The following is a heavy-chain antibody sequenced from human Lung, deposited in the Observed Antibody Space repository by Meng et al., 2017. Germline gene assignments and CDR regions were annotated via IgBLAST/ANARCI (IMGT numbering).Heavy chain of an antibody. V-gene: IGHV3-23*01. Sequence: GESLKISCVASGFTFNSYAMSWVRQAPGKGLEWASTVSGSGGSTYYADSVKGRFTISRDNSKNTLYLQMSSLRAEDTAVYYCAKASVAAPKFYIDYWGQGTLVTVSS. CDR1: GFTFNSYA. D-gene: IGHD6-19*01. J-gene: IGHJ4*02. CDR2: VSGSGGST. CDR3: AKASVAAPKFYIDY.